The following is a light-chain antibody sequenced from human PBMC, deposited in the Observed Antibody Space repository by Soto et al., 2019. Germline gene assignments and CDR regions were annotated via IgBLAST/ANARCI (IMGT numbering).Light chain of an antibody. CDR2: DAS. Sequence: DIQMTQSPSTLSASVGDRVTITCRASQSISSWVAWYQQNPGKAPKLLIYDASSLESGVPSRFSGSGSGTEFTLTISSLQPDDFATYYCQQYNHYSTFGQGTKLEIK. CDR1: QSISSW. J-gene: IGKJ2*01. CDR3: QQYNHYST. V-gene: IGKV1-5*01.